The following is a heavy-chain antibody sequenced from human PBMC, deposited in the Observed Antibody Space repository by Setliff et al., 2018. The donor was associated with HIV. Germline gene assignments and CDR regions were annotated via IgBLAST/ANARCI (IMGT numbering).Heavy chain of an antibody. CDR3: AAKPMIRGRPFAF. Sequence: LSLTCAVYGGSFTGYHWSWIRQPPGKGLEWIGEINHSGTTNYSPSFKSRLNISVDVSKNQFSLRLASLSAADTAAYFCAAKPMIRGRPFAFWGQATLVTVSS. D-gene: IGHD3-10*01. CDR1: GGSFTGYH. J-gene: IGHJ4*02. CDR2: INHSGTT. V-gene: IGHV4-34*01.